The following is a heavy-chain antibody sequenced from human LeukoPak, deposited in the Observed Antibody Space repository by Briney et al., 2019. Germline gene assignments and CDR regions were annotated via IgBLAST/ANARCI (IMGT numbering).Heavy chain of an antibody. CDR1: GGSFSGYY. D-gene: IGHD3-22*01. J-gene: IGHJ4*02. CDR3: ARWVIYDSSGYYFDY. CDR2: XNHSGST. Sequence: SETLSLTCTVSGGSFSGYYWXWIRQPPXXXXXXXGXXNHSGSTNYNPSLKSRVTISVDTSKNQFSLKLSSVTAADTAVYYCARWVIYDSSGYYFDYWGQGTLVTVSS. V-gene: IGHV4-34*01.